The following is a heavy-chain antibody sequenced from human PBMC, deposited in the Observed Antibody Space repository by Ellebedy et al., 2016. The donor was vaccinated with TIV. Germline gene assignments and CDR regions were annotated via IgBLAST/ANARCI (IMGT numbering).Heavy chain of an antibody. J-gene: IGHJ4*02. Sequence: GGSLRLXXAASGFTFSSYAMHWVRQAPGKGLEWVAVISYDGSNKYYADSVKGRFTISRDNSKNTLYLQMNSLRAEDTAVYYCARGGDDYVWGSPSGFDYWGQGTLVTVSS. CDR3: ARGGDDYVWGSPSGFDY. D-gene: IGHD3-16*01. V-gene: IGHV3-30-3*01. CDR1: GFTFSSYA. CDR2: ISYDGSNK.